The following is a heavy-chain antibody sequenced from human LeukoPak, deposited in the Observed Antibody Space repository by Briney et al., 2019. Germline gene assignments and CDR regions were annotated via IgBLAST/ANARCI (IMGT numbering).Heavy chain of an antibody. CDR3: AKIGWLQRWLPMGYFDD. J-gene: IGHJ4*02. CDR1: GFTFDDYA. V-gene: IGHV3-9*01. D-gene: IGHD5-24*01. Sequence: PGRSLRLSCAASGFTFDDYAMHWVRQAPGKGQEWVSGISWNSGSIGYADSVKGRFTISRDNAKNSLYLQMNSLRAEDTALYYCAKIGWLQRWLPMGYFDDWGQGTLVTVPS. CDR2: ISWNSGSI.